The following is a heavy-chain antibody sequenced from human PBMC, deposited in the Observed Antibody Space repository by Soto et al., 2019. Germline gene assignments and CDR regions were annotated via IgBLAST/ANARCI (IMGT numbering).Heavy chain of an antibody. CDR3: ARIVGATSPYWFDP. J-gene: IGHJ5*02. D-gene: IGHD1-26*01. CDR1: GGSISSGGYY. V-gene: IGHV4-31*03. Sequence: SETLSLTCTVSGGSISSGGYYWSWIRQHPGKGLEWIGYIYYSGSTYYNPSLKSRVTISVDTSKNQFSLKLSSVTAADTAVYYCARIVGATSPYWFDPWGQGTLVTVSS. CDR2: IYYSGST.